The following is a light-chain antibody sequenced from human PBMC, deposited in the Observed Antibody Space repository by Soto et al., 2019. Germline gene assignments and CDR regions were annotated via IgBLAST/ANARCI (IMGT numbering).Light chain of an antibody. CDR3: QQYYSTPPWT. CDR2: WAS. Sequence: DIVMTQSPDSLAVSLGERASINCKSSQSVLYSSNNKHSLAWYQQKPGQPPKLLIYWASTRESGVPDRFSGSGSGTDFTLSISSLQAEDVAVYYCQQYYSTPPWTFGQGTKVEI. CDR1: QSVLYSSNNKHS. J-gene: IGKJ1*01. V-gene: IGKV4-1*01.